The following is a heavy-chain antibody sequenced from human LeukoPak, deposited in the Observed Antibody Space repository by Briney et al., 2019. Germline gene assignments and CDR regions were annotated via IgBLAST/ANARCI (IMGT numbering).Heavy chain of an antibody. CDR3: SRYTTYYYGSGSYYRRYFDY. D-gene: IGHD3-10*01. V-gene: IGHV4-38-2*01. CDR2: IYHSGST. Sequence: SETLSLTCAVSGYSISSGYYWGWIRQPPGKGLEWIGSIYHSGSTNYNPSLKSRVTISVDTSKNQFSLKLSSVTAADTAVYYCSRYTTYYYGSGSYYRRYFDYWGQGTLVTVSS. CDR1: GYSISSGYY. J-gene: IGHJ4*02.